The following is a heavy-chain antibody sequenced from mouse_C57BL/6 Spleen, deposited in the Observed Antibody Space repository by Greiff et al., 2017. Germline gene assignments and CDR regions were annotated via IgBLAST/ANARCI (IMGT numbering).Heavy chain of an antibody. CDR1: GFTFSDYG. CDR3: ARRDGYPPWFAY. J-gene: IGHJ3*01. CDR2: ISSGSSTI. V-gene: IGHV5-17*01. Sequence: EVMLVESGGGLVKPGGSLKLSCAASGFTFSDYGMHWVRQAPEKGLEWVAYISSGSSTIYYADTVKGRFTISRDNAKNTLFLQRTSLRSEDTAMYYCARRDGYPPWFAYWGQGTLVTVSA. D-gene: IGHD2-3*01.